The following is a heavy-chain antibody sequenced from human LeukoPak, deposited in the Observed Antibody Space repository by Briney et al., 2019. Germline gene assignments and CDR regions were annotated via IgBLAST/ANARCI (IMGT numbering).Heavy chain of an antibody. CDR1: GGTFSSYA. CDR2: IIPIFGTA. D-gene: IGHD3-9*01. J-gene: IGHJ4*02. CDR3: ASVDILTGSCGY. Sequence: SVKVSCKASGGTFSSYAISWVRQAPGQGLEWMGGIIPIFGTANYAQKFQGRVTITADESTSTAYMELSSLRSEDTAVYYCASVDILTGSCGYWGQGTLVTVSS. V-gene: IGHV1-69*01.